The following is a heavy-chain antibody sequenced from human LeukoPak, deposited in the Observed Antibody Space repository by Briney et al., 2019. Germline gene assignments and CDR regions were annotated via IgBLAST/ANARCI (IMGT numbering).Heavy chain of an antibody. D-gene: IGHD1-26*01. CDR3: ARVGGSYEPLDY. CDR1: GYSISSGYY. CDR2: IYHSGST. Sequence: TSETLSLTCAVSGYSISSGYYWGWIRQPPGKGLEWIGNIYHSGSTYYNPSLQSRVTISVDTSKNQFSLKLSSVTAADTAVYYCARVGGSYEPLDYWGQGTLVTVSS. V-gene: IGHV4-38-2*01. J-gene: IGHJ4*02.